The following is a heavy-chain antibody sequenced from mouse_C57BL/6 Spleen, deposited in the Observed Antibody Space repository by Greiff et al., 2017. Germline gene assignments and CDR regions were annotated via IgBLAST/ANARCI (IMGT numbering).Heavy chain of an antibody. Sequence: QVQLKESGPGLVQPSQSLSITCTVSGFSLTSYGVHWVRQSPGKGLEWLGVIWRGGSTDYNAAFMSRLSITQDNSKSQVFFKMNSLQADDTAIYYCAKEGGSTMITSYAMDYWGQGTSVTVAS. J-gene: IGHJ4*01. CDR3: AKEGGSTMITSYAMDY. D-gene: IGHD2-4*01. CDR1: GFSLTSYG. V-gene: IGHV2-5*01. CDR2: IWRGGST.